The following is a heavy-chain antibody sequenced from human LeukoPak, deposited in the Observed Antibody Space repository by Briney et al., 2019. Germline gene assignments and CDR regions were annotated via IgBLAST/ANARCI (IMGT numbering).Heavy chain of an antibody. CDR1: GFTFSSYG. V-gene: IGHV3-23*01. CDR3: AMTHYDYVWGSYRWRFFDY. Sequence: GGSLRLSCAASGFTFSSYGMSWVRQAPGKGLEWVSAISGSGGSTYYADSVKGRFTISRDNSKNTLYLQMNSLRAEDTAVYYCAMTHYDYVWGSYRWRFFDYWGQGTLVTVSS. D-gene: IGHD3-16*02. CDR2: ISGSGGST. J-gene: IGHJ4*02.